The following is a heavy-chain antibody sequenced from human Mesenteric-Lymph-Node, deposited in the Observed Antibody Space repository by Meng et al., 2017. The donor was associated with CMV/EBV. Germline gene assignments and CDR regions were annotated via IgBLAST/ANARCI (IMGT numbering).Heavy chain of an antibody. CDR1: GSFSRYA. D-gene: IGHD6-19*01. V-gene: IGHV1-69*05. CDR3: ARPAKSGWYWEYYFDY. Sequence: GSFSRYASGWVRQAPGQGLEWMGGIITIFGTANYAQKFQGRVTITTDESTSTAYMELSSLRSEDTAVYYCARPAKSGWYWEYYFDYWGQGTLVTVSS. J-gene: IGHJ4*02. CDR2: IITIFGTA.